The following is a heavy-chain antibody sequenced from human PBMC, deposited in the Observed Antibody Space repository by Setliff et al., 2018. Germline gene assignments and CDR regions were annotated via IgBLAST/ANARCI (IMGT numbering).Heavy chain of an antibody. Sequence: GSLRLSCAASGFVFGTYGMHWVRQAPGKGLEWVASVRFDGTYKVYGDSVKGRFTISRDNSENTLFLQMTSLRPEDTGVYYCAKVKKPLIRGSGFDYWGRGTLVTVSS. D-gene: IGHD3-10*01. CDR3: AKVKKPLIRGSGFDY. V-gene: IGHV3-30*02. CDR1: GFVFGTYG. CDR2: VRFDGTYK. J-gene: IGHJ4*02.